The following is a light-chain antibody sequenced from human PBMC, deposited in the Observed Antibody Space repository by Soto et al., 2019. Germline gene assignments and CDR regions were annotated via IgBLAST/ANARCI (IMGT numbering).Light chain of an antibody. J-gene: IGLJ1*01. CDR2: RNN. CDR3: AAWDDSLSGFYV. V-gene: IGLV1-47*01. CDR1: SSNIGSNY. Sequence: QSVLAHPPSASGTPGQRFTISCSGSSSNIGSNYVYWYQQLPGTAPKLLIYRNNQRPSGVPDRFSGSQSGTSASLAISGLRSEDEADYYCAAWDDSLSGFYVFGTGTKVTVL.